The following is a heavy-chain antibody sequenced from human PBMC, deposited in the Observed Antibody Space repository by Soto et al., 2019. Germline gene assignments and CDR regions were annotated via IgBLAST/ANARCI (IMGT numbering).Heavy chain of an antibody. Sequence: QVQPVQSGAEVKKPGASVKVSCKASGYTFNSYYIHWVRQAPGQGLEWMGWINPNSDVTSYAQRFQDRVTMTSDMPITTAYMELTRLRSDDTAVYYCVRVGFNSHYDFDYWGQGTLITVSS. CDR2: INPNSDVT. CDR3: VRVGFNSHYDFDY. CDR1: GYTFNSYY. V-gene: IGHV1-2*02. J-gene: IGHJ4*02. D-gene: IGHD3-16*01.